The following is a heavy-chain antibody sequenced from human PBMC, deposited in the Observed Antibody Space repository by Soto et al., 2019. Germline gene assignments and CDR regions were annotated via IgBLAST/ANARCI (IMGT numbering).Heavy chain of an antibody. Sequence: GGSLRLSCAASGFDFSDFAIHWVRQAPGKGLEWVALISFNGKTIFYGDSVRGRFTISRDNSRNTMYLQMNSLRPEDTAVYYCARRGIDAGSTGPGQDYFDYWGQGTLVTVSS. V-gene: IGHV3-30*04. CDR3: ARRGIDAGSTGPGQDYFDY. CDR1: GFDFSDFA. D-gene: IGHD2-2*01. J-gene: IGHJ4*02. CDR2: ISFNGKTI.